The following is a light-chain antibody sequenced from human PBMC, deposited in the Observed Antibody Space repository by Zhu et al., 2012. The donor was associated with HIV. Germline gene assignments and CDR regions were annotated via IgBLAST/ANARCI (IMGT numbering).Light chain of an antibody. Sequence: DIQMTQSPSSLSASVGDRVTITCRASQGISNYLAWYQQEPGKVPKLLIYGASTLQSGVPSRFSGSGSGTDFTLTITSLQAEDAASYYCQKYNSAPWTFGQGTKVEI. CDR1: QGISNY. CDR3: QKYNSAPWT. J-gene: IGKJ1*01. V-gene: IGKV1-27*01. CDR2: GAS.